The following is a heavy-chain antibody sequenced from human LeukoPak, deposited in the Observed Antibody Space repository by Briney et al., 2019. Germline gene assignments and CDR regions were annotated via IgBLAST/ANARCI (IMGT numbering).Heavy chain of an antibody. Sequence: SETLSLTCTVSGGSISSYYWSWIRQPPGKGLEWIGYIYYSGSTNYNPSLKSRVTISVDTSKNQFSLKLSSVTAADTAVYYCARGGKIVLMVYAKAFDIWGQGTMVTVSS. CDR2: IYYSGST. V-gene: IGHV4-59*12. CDR1: GGSISSYY. D-gene: IGHD2-8*01. CDR3: ARGGKIVLMVYAKAFDI. J-gene: IGHJ3*02.